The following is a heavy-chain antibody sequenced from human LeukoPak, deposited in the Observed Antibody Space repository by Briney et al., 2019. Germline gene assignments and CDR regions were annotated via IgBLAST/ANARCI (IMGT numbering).Heavy chain of an antibody. Sequence: PGGSLRVSCAASGFTFNTYTMNWVRQAPGKGLEWVSYISGSSGIIDYADSARGRFTISRDNAKNSLYLQMNSLRAEDTAVYYCARDPNHYYDSSGYSFDYWGQGTLVTVSS. J-gene: IGHJ4*02. CDR1: GFTFNTYT. V-gene: IGHV3-48*01. D-gene: IGHD3-22*01. CDR2: ISGSSGII. CDR3: ARDPNHYYDSSGYSFDY.